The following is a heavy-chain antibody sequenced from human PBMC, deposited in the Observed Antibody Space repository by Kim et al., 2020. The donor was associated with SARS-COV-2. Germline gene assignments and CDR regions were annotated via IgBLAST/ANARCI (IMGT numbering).Heavy chain of an antibody. CDR2: IYHTGKT. Sequence: SETLSLTCGVSGGSISTTNWWSWVRQSPTMRLEWIGEIYHTGKTNYNPSLNSRVTISLDKSKSQFSLKVTSVTAADTAVYYCARRRYYEGPVNYYAFDIWGQGALITVSS. V-gene: IGHV4-4*02. D-gene: IGHD3-22*01. CDR1: GGSISTTNW. J-gene: IGHJ3*02. CDR3: ARRRYYEGPVNYYAFDI.